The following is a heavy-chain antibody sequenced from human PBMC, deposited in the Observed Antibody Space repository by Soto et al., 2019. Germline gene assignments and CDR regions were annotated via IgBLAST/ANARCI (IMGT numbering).Heavy chain of an antibody. D-gene: IGHD6-6*01. CDR2: ISGSGDST. CDR3: ARLPLYGSSSHPLDY. V-gene: IGHV3-23*01. CDR1: GFTFSSFA. Sequence: EVQLLESGGGLVQPGGSLRLSCGASGFTFSSFAMSWVRQAPGKGLEGVSHISGSGDSTNYAGSVKGRFTISRDNSESTLYLQMNGLRVEDTAVYYCARLPLYGSSSHPLDYWGQGTLVTVSS. J-gene: IGHJ4*02.